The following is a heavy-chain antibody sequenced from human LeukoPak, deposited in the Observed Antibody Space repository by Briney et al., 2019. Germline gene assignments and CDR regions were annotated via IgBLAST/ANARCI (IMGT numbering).Heavy chain of an antibody. D-gene: IGHD2-15*01. CDR2: IYTSGST. J-gene: IGHJ6*03. V-gene: IGHV4-61*02. CDR3: VRGIVVVAQLGYYFYYMDV. Sequence: SETLSLTCTVSGGSISGGSSYWSWIRQPAGKGLEWIGRIYTSGSTNYNPSPKSRVTISADTSKNQFSLKLSSVTAADTAVYYCVRGIVVVAQLGYYFYYMDVWGKGTTVTISS. CDR1: GGSISGGSSY.